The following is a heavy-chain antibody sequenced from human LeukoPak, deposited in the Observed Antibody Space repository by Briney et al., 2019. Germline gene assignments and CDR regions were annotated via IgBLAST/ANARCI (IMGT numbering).Heavy chain of an antibody. CDR2: IYTSGST. Sequence: PSQTLSLTCTVSGGSISSGSYYWSWIRQPAGKGLEWIGRIYTSGSTNYNPSLKSRVTISVDTSKNQFSLKLSSVTAADTAVYYCARVVTSQLLSYFDYWGQGTLVTVSS. J-gene: IGHJ4*02. CDR3: ARVVTSQLLSYFDY. V-gene: IGHV4-61*02. D-gene: IGHD2-2*01. CDR1: GGSISSGSYY.